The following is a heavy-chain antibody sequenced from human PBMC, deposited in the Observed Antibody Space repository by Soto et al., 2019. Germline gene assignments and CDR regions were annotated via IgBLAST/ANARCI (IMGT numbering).Heavy chain of an antibody. Sequence: EVQLLESGGGLVQPGGSLRLSCAASGFTFSSYAMSWVRQAPGKGLEWVSAISGSGGSTYYADSVKGRFTISRDNSKNTLYLQMNSLSAEDTAVYYCAKRTSDTLSSGWYDYWGQGTLVTVSS. CDR1: GFTFSSYA. J-gene: IGHJ4*02. V-gene: IGHV3-23*01. CDR2: ISGSGGST. CDR3: AKRTSDTLSSGWYDY. D-gene: IGHD6-19*01.